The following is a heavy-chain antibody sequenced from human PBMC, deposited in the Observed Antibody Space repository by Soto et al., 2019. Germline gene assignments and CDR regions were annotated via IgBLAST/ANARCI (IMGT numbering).Heavy chain of an antibody. J-gene: IGHJ6*02. CDR1: GGSISSSSYY. CDR3: ARQAGIAVAGDYYYYGMDV. Sequence: SETLSLTCTVSGGSISSSSYYWGWIRQPPGKGLEWIGSVYYSGSTYYNPSLKSRVTISVDTSKNQFSLKLSSVTAADTAVYYCARQAGIAVAGDYYYYGMDVWGQGTTVT. CDR2: VYYSGST. D-gene: IGHD6-19*01. V-gene: IGHV4-39*01.